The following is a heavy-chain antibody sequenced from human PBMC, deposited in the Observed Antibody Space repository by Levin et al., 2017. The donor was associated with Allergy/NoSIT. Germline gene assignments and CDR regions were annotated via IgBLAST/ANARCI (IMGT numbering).Heavy chain of an antibody. Sequence: GGSLRLSCAASGFTFSSYSMNWVRQAPGKGLEWVSSISSSSSYIYYADSVKGRFTISRDNAKNSLYLQMNSLRAEDTAVYYCARSLDSGYGAFDIWGQGTMVTVSS. V-gene: IGHV3-21*01. CDR2: ISSSSSYI. J-gene: IGHJ3*02. D-gene: IGHD5-12*01. CDR1: GFTFSSYS. CDR3: ARSLDSGYGAFDI.